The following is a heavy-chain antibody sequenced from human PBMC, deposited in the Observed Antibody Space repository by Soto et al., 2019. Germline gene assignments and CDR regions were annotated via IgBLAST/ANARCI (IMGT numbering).Heavy chain of an antibody. Sequence: EVQLLESGGGLVQPGGSLRLSCAASGLRFSDYAMSWVRQAPGQGLEWVSSISGSGDRTYYADSVKGRFTISRDNAKNTLHLQMNSLRADDTAVYYCTPDQDRAGDNYPPFHYWGQGTLATVSS. CDR1: GLRFSDYA. CDR2: ISGSGDRT. J-gene: IGHJ4*02. V-gene: IGHV3-23*01. CDR3: TPDQDRAGDNYPPFHY. D-gene: IGHD4-17*01.